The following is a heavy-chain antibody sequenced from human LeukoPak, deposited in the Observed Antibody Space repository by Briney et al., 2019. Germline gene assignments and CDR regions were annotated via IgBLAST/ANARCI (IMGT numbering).Heavy chain of an antibody. J-gene: IGHJ4*02. CDR3: AKVRSGSVVPANFDY. D-gene: IGHD2-2*01. CDR1: GFTVNTNY. CDR2: IYTGGPT. V-gene: IGHV3-53*01. Sequence: GGSLRLSCAASGFTVNTNYMTWVRQTPGKGLEWLSVIYTGGPTYYSDSVKGRFTISRDNSKNTLYLQMNSLRAEDTAVYYCAKVRSGSVVPANFDYWGQGTLVTVSS.